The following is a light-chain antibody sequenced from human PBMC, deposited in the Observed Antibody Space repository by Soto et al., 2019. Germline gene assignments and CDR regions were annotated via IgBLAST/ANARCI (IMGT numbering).Light chain of an antibody. Sequence: EIVLTQSPGTLSLSPGERATLSCRASQSVSSSYLAWYQQKPGHSPRLLIYGASTRVTGIPARFSGSGSGTEFTLTISSLQSEDFAIYYCQQHNSWPPVFGQGTKLEIK. V-gene: IGKV3-15*01. CDR3: QQHNSWPPV. CDR2: GAS. J-gene: IGKJ2*01. CDR1: QSVSSSY.